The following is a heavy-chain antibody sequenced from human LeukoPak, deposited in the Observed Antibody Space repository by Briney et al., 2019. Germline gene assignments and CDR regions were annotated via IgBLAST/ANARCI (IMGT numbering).Heavy chain of an antibody. Sequence: HSGGSLRLSCAASGFTFSSYAMSWVRQAPGKGLEWVSAISGSGGSTYYADSVKGRFTISRDNSKNTLYLQMNSLRAEDTAVYYCAKGTLYSSSSGGDSWGQGALVTVSS. V-gene: IGHV3-23*01. D-gene: IGHD6-6*01. CDR2: ISGSGGST. CDR3: AKGTLYSSSSGGDS. J-gene: IGHJ5*01. CDR1: GFTFSSYA.